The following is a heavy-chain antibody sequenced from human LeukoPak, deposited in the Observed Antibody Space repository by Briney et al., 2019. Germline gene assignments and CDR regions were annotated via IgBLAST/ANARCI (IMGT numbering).Heavy chain of an antibody. CDR2: ISGSGGST. J-gene: IGHJ4*02. Sequence: RGSLRLSCAVSGFTFSIYATSCVRQAPGDGLEWVSAISGSGGSTYYADSVKGRFTISRDNSKNTLYLQMNSLRAEDTAVYYCAKAAYGSGSYFWGQGTLVTVSS. CDR3: AKAAYGSGSYF. CDR1: GFTFSIYA. D-gene: IGHD3-10*01. V-gene: IGHV3-23*01.